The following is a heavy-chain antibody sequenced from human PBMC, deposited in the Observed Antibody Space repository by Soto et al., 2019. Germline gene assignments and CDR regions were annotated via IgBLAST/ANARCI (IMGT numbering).Heavy chain of an antibody. D-gene: IGHD1-1*01. CDR1: GYSFTTYA. CDR2: INGGDGNT. J-gene: IGHJ6*02. CDR3: ARGKGMEENYYYHGMDV. V-gene: IGHV1-3*01. Sequence: ASVKVSCKASGYSFTTYAMHWVRQAPGQRLEWMAWINGGDGNTKYSQKFQDRVTITRDTSASIAYLELSSLRSEDTAVYYCARGKGMEENYYYHGMDVWGQGTTVTVSS.